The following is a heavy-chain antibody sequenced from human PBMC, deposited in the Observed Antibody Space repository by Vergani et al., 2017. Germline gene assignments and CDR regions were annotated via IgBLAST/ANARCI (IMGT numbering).Heavy chain of an antibody. CDR3: AKVCRSEVAGTFGAFDI. D-gene: IGHD6-19*01. J-gene: IGHJ3*02. CDR2: IKQDGSEK. CDR1: GFMFSNYW. V-gene: IGHV3-7*03. Sequence: EVQLVESGGGLVQPGGSLRLSCAASGFMFSNYWMNWVRQAPGKGLEWVANIKQDGSEKYYVDSVRGRFTISRDNAKNSLYLQMNSLRPEDTAVYYCAKVCRSEVAGTFGAFDIWGQGTMVTVSS.